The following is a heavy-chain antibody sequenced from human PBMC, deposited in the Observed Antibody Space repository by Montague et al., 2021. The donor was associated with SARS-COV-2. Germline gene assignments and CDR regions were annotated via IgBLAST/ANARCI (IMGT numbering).Heavy chain of an antibody. CDR1: GFTFGDSA. J-gene: IGHJ4*02. D-gene: IGHD3-16*01. CDR3: TGGLYYFDY. V-gene: IGHV3-49*04. CDR2: IRSKAYGGTT. Sequence: SLRLSCAASGFTFGDSAMSWVRQAPGKGLEWVGFIRSKAYGGTTGYAASVKGRFTISRDDSKSIAYLQMNSLKTEDTAVYYCTGGLYYFDYWGQGTLVTVSS.